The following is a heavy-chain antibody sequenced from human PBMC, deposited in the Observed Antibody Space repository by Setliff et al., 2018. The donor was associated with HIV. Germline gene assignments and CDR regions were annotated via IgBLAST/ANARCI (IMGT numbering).Heavy chain of an antibody. CDR3: ARSNELIAARYFDY. Sequence: SETLSLTCAVSGGSISSSNWWSWVRQPPGKGLEWIGEIYHSGSTNYNPSLKSRVTISVDKSKNQFSLRLSSVTAADTAVYYCARSNELIAARYFDYWGQGTLVTVSS. V-gene: IGHV4-4*02. D-gene: IGHD6-6*01. J-gene: IGHJ4*02. CDR2: IYHSGST. CDR1: GGSISSSNW.